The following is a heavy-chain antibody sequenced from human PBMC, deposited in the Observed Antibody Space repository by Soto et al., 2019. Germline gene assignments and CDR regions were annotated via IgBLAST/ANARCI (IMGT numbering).Heavy chain of an antibody. D-gene: IGHD5-12*01. CDR1: GFTFSSYW. CDR2: IKGDGSET. J-gene: IGHJ4*02. V-gene: IGHV3-74*01. Sequence: LRLSCSASGFTFSSYWMHWVRQAPGKGLVWVSRIKGDGSETNYADSVKGRFTISRDNAKNTLYLQLNSLRAEDTAVYYCLRGNSGYGNFDYWGQGTRVTVSS. CDR3: LRGNSGYGNFDY.